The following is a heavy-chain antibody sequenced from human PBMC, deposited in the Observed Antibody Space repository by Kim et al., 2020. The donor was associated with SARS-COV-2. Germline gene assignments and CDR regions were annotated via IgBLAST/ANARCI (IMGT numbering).Heavy chain of an antibody. Sequence: KGRFTISRENAKNSLYLQMNSLRAEDTAVYYCAREIYDYTPGDYYYGMDVWGQGTTVTVSS. V-gene: IGHV3-11*01. J-gene: IGHJ6*02. CDR3: AREIYDYTPGDYYYGMDV. D-gene: IGHD4-4*01.